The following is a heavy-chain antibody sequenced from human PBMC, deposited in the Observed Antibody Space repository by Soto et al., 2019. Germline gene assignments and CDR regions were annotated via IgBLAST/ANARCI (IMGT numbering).Heavy chain of an antibody. V-gene: IGHV1-18*01. J-gene: IGHJ6*03. Sequence: QDQLVQSGGEVKKPGASVKVSCKASGYSFTNYGITWVRQAPGQGFEWMGWISAYNGDTNYAQKLQGRVTMTTDASTSTAYLELRSLRYDDTAVYYCARDRGVAPPVAGNPHYYYYMNVWGKGTTVTVSS. CDR3: ARDRGVAPPVAGNPHYYYYMNV. D-gene: IGHD6-19*01. CDR2: ISAYNGDT. CDR1: GYSFTNYG.